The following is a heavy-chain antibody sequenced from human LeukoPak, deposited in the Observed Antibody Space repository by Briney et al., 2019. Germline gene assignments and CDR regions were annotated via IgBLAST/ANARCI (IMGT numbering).Heavy chain of an antibody. J-gene: IGHJ4*02. CDR1: GGTFSSYA. Sequence: GASVKVSCKASGGTFSSYAISWVRQAPGQGLEWMGGIIPICGTANYAQKFQGRVTITADESTSTAYMELSSLRSEDTAVYYCARDHPYYDSSAWGQGTLVTVSS. CDR2: IIPICGTA. CDR3: ARDHPYYDSSA. V-gene: IGHV1-69*13. D-gene: IGHD3-22*01.